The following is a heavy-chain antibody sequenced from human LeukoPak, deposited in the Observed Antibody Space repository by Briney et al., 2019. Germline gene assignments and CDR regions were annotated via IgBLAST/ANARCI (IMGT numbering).Heavy chain of an antibody. D-gene: IGHD2-2*01. CDR3: ASNLGYCSSTSC. J-gene: IGHJ4*02. V-gene: IGHV1-69*02. CDR1: GYTFSGYY. CDR2: IIPILGIA. Sequence: ASVKVSCKASGYTFSGYYMHWVRQAPGQGLEWMGRIIPILGIANYAQKFQGRVTITADKSTSTAYMELSSLRSEDTAVCYCASNLGYCSSTSCWGQGTLVTVSS.